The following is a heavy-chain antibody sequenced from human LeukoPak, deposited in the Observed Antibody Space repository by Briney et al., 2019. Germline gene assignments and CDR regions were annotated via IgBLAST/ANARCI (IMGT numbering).Heavy chain of an antibody. Sequence: SQTLSLTCTVSGGSISSGDYYWSWIRQPPGKGLEWIGYIYYSGSTYYNPSLKSRVTISVDTSKNHFSLKLSSVTAADTAVYYCARCYDSTSDAFDIWGRGTMVTVSS. CDR1: GGSISSGDYY. V-gene: IGHV4-30-4*08. J-gene: IGHJ3*02. D-gene: IGHD3-22*01. CDR3: ARCYDSTSDAFDI. CDR2: IYYSGST.